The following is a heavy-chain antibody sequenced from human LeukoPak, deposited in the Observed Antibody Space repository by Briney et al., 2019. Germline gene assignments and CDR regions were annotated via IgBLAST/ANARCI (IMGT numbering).Heavy chain of an antibody. V-gene: IGHV4-59*08. CDR3: ARSFDTVSPLDAFDI. CDR2: IYYSGST. Sequence: SETLSLTCTVSGGSISSYYWSWIRQPPGKGLEWIGYIYYSGSTNYNPSLKSRVTISVDTSKNQFSLKLSSVTAADTAVYYCARSFDTVSPLDAFDIWGQGTMVTVS. D-gene: IGHD5-18*01. CDR1: GGSISSYY. J-gene: IGHJ3*02.